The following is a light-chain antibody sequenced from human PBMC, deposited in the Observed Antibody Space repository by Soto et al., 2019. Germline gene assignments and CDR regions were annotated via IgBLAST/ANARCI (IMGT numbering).Light chain of an antibody. CDR1: QSVSNNY. V-gene: IGKV3D-11*02. J-gene: IGKJ5*01. Sequence: EILLTQSPGTLSLSPGERGTLSCRASQSVSNNYLAWYQQKPGQATRLLIYESSNRANGIAARFSGSGSGTDFTLTISSLEPEDFASYYCQQRADWHKITFGQGTRLEIK. CDR3: QQRADWHKIT. CDR2: ESS.